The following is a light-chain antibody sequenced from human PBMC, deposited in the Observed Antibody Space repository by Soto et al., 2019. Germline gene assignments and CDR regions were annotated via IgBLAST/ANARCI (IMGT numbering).Light chain of an antibody. J-gene: IGKJ5*01. CDR3: QHRSNWPPEIT. V-gene: IGKV3D-20*02. CDR2: GAS. Sequence: VVTQSPLSLPVTLGQAASISCRSSQGLVHSVSSSYLAWYQQKPGQAPRLLIYGASSRATGIPDRFSGSGSGTDFTLTISSLEPEDFAVYYCQHRSNWPPEITFGQGTRLEIK. CDR1: QGLVHSVSSSY.